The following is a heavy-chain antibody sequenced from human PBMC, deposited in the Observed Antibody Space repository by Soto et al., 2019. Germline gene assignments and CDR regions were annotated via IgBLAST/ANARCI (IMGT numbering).Heavy chain of an antibody. CDR3: ARTTPHAFDI. D-gene: IGHD2-15*01. V-gene: IGHV6-1*01. Sequence: SQTLSLTCAISGDSVSSKTIAWNWIRQSPSRGLEWLGRTYYRSKWSNDYAISVKGRISINPDTSKNQFSLQLSSMTPDDTAIYYRARTTPHAFDIWGPGTMVTVSS. CDR1: GDSVSSKTIA. J-gene: IGHJ3*02. CDR2: TYYRSKWSN.